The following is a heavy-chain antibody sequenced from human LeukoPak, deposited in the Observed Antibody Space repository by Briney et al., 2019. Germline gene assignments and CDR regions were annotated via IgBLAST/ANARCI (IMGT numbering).Heavy chain of an antibody. D-gene: IGHD6-19*01. V-gene: IGHV3-7*01. CDR1: GFTLSSFW. CDR3: ARDYSSGWPYYYYYGMDV. J-gene: IGHJ6*02. CDR2: IKQDGSEK. Sequence: GGSLRPSWAAAGFTLSSFWMSWVSQVPGKGLGWEANIKQDGSEKYYVDSVKVRITISRDNAKNSLYLPMNSLRAEDTAVYYCARDYSSGWPYYYYYGMDVWGQGTTVTVSS.